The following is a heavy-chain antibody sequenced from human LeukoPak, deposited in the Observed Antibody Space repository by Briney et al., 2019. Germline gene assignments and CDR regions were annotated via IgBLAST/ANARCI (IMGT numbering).Heavy chain of an antibody. CDR1: GGSISSSSYY. D-gene: IGHD3-22*01. CDR3: ARQESYYYDSSGYNAFDI. V-gene: IGHV4-61*05. CDR2: IYYSGST. J-gene: IGHJ3*02. Sequence: PSETLSLTCTVSGGSISSSSYYWSWIRQPPGKGLEWIGYIYYSGSTNYNPSLKSRVTISVDTSKNQFSLKLSSVTAADTAVYYCARQESYYYDSSGYNAFDIWGQGTMVTVSS.